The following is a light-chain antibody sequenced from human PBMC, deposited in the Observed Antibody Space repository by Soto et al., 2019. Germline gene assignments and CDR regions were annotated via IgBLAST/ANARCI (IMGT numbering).Light chain of an antibody. CDR1: QSISSW. CDR3: QHYSTYSWT. V-gene: IGKV1-5*03. Sequence: DIQMTQSPSTLSASVGDRVTITCRASQSISSWLAWYQQKPGKAPKLLIYKASNLESGVPSRFSGSGSGTEFTLTIISLQPDDFAPYDCQHYSTYSWTFGQGTQVEIK. CDR2: KAS. J-gene: IGKJ1*01.